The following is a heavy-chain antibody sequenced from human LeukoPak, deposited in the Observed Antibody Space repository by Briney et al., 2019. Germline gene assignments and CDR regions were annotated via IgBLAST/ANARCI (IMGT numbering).Heavy chain of an antibody. CDR1: GGSISSGYY. CDR3: ARQSTSRSSWYSHNWFDP. V-gene: IGHV4-38-2*02. Sequence: SETLSLTCTVSGGSISSGYYWGWIRQPPGKGLEWIGSIYHSGSTYYNPSLKSRVTISVDTSKNQFSLKLSSVTAADTAVYYCARQSTSRSSWYSHNWFDPWGQGTLVSVSS. D-gene: IGHD6-13*01. J-gene: IGHJ5*02. CDR2: IYHSGST.